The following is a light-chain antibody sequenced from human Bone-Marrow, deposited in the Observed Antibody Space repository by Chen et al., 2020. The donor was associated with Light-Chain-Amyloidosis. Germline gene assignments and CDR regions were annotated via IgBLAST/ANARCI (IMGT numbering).Light chain of an antibody. J-gene: IGLJ1*01. CDR3: SSYTITNTLV. Sequence: SALTQPASASGSPRQSITVSCTVTSSDVGGDNHVSWYQQHPDKAPKLMIYEVNNRPSWVPDRFSGSKSDHTASLTISGLQTEDEADYLCSSYTITNTLVFGSGTRVTVL. V-gene: IGLV2-14*01. CDR2: EVN. CDR1: SSDVGGDNH.